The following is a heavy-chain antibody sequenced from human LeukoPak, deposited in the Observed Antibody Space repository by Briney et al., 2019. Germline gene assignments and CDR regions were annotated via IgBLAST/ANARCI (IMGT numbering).Heavy chain of an antibody. V-gene: IGHV4-34*01. Sequence: PSETLSLTCAVYGGSFSGYYWSWIRQPPGKGLEWIGEINHSGSTNYNPFLKSRVTISVDTSKNQFSLKLSSVTAADTAVYYCARGLGYCSSTSCHLYYYYYYGMDVWGQGTTVTVSS. J-gene: IGHJ6*02. CDR1: GGSFSGYY. CDR2: INHSGST. CDR3: ARGLGYCSSTSCHLYYYYYYGMDV. D-gene: IGHD2-2*01.